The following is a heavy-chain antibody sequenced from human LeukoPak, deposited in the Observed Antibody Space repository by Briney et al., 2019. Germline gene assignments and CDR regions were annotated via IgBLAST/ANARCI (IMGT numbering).Heavy chain of an antibody. CDR3: AKDSWVATKVPSPFDY. Sequence: GGSLTLSCAASEFTFSSYGMHWVRQAPGKGLEWVSSIWYDGTNKYYADSVKGRFTTSRDNSKKTLYLQMNSLRVEDTAVYYCAKDSWVATKVPSPFDYWGQGTLVTVSS. V-gene: IGHV3-30*02. D-gene: IGHD4/OR15-4a*01. CDR2: IWYDGTNK. J-gene: IGHJ4*02. CDR1: EFTFSSYG.